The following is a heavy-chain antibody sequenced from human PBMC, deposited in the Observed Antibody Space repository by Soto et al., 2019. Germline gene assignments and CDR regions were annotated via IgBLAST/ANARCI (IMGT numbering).Heavy chain of an antibody. CDR2: INAGNGNT. CDR1: GYTFTSYA. CDR3: ARTVGYYYGTDV. Sequence: ASGKVSCKASGYTFTSYAMHWVRQAPGQRLEWMGWINAGNGNTKYSQKFQGRVTITRDTSASTAYMELSSLRSEDTAVYYCARTVGYYYGTDVWGQGTTVTVSS. V-gene: IGHV1-3*01. J-gene: IGHJ6*02. D-gene: IGHD4-17*01.